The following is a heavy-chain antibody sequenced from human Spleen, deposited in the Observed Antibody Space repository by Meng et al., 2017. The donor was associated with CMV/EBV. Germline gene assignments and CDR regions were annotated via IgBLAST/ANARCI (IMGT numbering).Heavy chain of an antibody. Sequence: GGSLRLSCAASGFTFSSYGMHWVRQAPGKGLEWVAFIRYDGSNKYYADSVKGRFTISRDNSKNTLYLQMNSLRAEDTAVYYCAKERYYDSSGAYYGMDVWGQGTTVTVSS. V-gene: IGHV3-30*02. CDR2: IRYDGSNK. D-gene: IGHD3-22*01. CDR1: GFTFSSYG. CDR3: AKERYYDSSGAYYGMDV. J-gene: IGHJ6*02.